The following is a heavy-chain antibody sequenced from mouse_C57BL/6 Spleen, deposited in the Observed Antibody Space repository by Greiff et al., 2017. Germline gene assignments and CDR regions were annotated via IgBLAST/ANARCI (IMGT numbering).Heavy chain of an antibody. D-gene: IGHD2-2*01. J-gene: IGHJ2*01. Sequence: QVQLKQPGAELVKPGASVKLSCKASGYTFTSYWMQWVKQRPGQGLEWIGEIDPSDSYTNYNQKFKGKATLTVDTSSSTAYMQLSSLTSEDSAVYYCARRTMVTRDYFDYWGQGTTLTVSS. CDR1: GYTFTSYW. V-gene: IGHV1-50*01. CDR2: IDPSDSYT. CDR3: ARRTMVTRDYFDY.